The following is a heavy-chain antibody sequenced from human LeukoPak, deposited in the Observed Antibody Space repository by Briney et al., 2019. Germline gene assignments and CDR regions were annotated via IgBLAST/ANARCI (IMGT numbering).Heavy chain of an antibody. Sequence: PGGSLRLSCAASGFTFSSYAMSWVRQAPGKGLEWVSAISGSGGSTYYADSVKGRFTISRDNSKNTLYLQMNSLRAEDTAVYYCARDPIRGIAAAGGGGADYWGQGTLVTVSS. CDR3: ARDPIRGIAAAGGGGADY. V-gene: IGHV3-23*01. D-gene: IGHD6-13*01. CDR2: ISGSGGST. J-gene: IGHJ4*02. CDR1: GFTFSSYA.